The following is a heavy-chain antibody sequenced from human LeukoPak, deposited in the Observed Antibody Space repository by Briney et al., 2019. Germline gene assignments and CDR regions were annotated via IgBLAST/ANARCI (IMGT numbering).Heavy chain of an antibody. Sequence: GGSLRLSCAASGFIFSSYWMHWVRQAPGKGLVWVSCINSDGSTTSYADSVKGRFTISRDNAKNTVYLQMNSLRAEDTAVYYCARDCSSTSCPPDGAFDIWGQGTMVTVSS. CDR3: ARDCSSTSCPPDGAFDI. CDR2: INSDGSTT. V-gene: IGHV3-74*01. CDR1: GFIFSSYW. J-gene: IGHJ3*02. D-gene: IGHD2-2*01.